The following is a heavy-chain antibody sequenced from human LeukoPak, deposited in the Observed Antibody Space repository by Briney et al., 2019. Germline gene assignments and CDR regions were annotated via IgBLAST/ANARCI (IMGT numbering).Heavy chain of an antibody. CDR1: CGSISSYH. J-gene: IGHJ5*02. CDR3: ARSSRLGSGSYYKRPGFDP. Sequence: PSETLSPTCTVSCGSISSYHWSCVRQPPGKGLEWLGYIYYIGSTNYKPSLKSRVAISVDTYKNPFSLKLSSVTAADTAVYYCARSSRLGSGSYYKRPGFDPWGQGTLVTVSS. V-gene: IGHV4-59*01. D-gene: IGHD3-10*01. CDR2: IYYIGST.